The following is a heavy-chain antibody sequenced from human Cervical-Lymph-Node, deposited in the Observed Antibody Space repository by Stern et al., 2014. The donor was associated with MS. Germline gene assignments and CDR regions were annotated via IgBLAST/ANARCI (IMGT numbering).Heavy chain of an antibody. CDR1: GASISSANYY. V-gene: IGHV4-30-4*01. CDR2: IYYSGNI. J-gene: IGHJ4*02. CDR3: ASGDFDVFDY. Sequence: QVQLQESGPGLVKPSQTLSLICTVSGASISSANYYWSWIRQPPGKGLEWIGYIYYSGNIHSNPSLKSRITISVDTSRNQFSLILRSVTAADTAVYYCASGDFDVFDYWGQGTLVTVSS. D-gene: IGHD2-21*02.